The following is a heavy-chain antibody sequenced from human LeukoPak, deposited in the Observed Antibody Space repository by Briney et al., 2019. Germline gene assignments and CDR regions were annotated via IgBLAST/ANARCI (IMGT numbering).Heavy chain of an antibody. CDR1: GFTFSSYG. Sequence: GGSLRLSCAASGFTFSSYGMSWVRQAPGKGLEWVSAISGSGGSTYYADSVKGRFTISRDNSKNTLYLQMNSLRAEDTAVYYCAREGEYCSSTSCYSYIDYWGQGTLVTVSS. V-gene: IGHV3-23*01. D-gene: IGHD2-2*01. J-gene: IGHJ4*02. CDR3: AREGEYCSSTSCYSYIDY. CDR2: ISGSGGST.